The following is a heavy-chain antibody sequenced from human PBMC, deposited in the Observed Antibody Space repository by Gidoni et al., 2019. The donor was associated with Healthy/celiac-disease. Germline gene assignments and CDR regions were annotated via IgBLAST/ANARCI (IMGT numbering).Heavy chain of an antibody. J-gene: IGHJ4*02. CDR2: FDPEDGET. Sequence: LEWMGGFDPEDGETIYAQKFQGRVTMTEDTSTDTAYMELSSLRSEDTAVYYCATASLFTMVRGEGGGYGYYFDYWGQGTLVTVSS. V-gene: IGHV1-24*01. CDR3: ATASLFTMVRGEGGGYGYYFDY. D-gene: IGHD3-10*01.